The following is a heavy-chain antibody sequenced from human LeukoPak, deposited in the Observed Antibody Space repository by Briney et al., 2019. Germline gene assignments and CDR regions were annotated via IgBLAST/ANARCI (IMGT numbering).Heavy chain of an antibody. D-gene: IGHD3-10*01. CDR1: GDSVSSNSAA. CDR2: TYYRSKWYN. J-gene: IGHJ4*02. CDR3: AREGLLWFGEFPYYFDY. V-gene: IGHV6-1*01. Sequence: SQTLSLTCAISGDSVSSNSAAWNWNRQSPSRGLECLRRTYYRSKWYNDYAVSVKSRITINPDTSKNQFSLQLNSVAPEDTAVYYCAREGLLWFGEFPYYFDYWGQGTLVTVSS.